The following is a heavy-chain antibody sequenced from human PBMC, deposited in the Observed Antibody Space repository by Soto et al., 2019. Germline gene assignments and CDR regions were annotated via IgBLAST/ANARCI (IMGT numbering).Heavy chain of an antibody. Sequence: GGSLRLSCAASGFTFSTYAMSWVRQAPGKGLEWVSAISGSGDSTYSADSVRGRFTISRDNSINTLYLQMNNLGYEDTAVYYCARPRGYGGFDAYDIWGQGTMVTVSS. D-gene: IGHD4-17*01. V-gene: IGHV3-23*01. CDR3: ARPRGYGGFDAYDI. CDR2: ISGSGDST. CDR1: GFTFSTYA. J-gene: IGHJ3*02.